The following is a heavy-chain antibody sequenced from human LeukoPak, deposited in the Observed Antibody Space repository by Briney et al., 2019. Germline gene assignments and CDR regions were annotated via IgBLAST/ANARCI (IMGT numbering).Heavy chain of an antibody. D-gene: IGHD7-27*01. Sequence: PSETLSLTCTVSGGSITRNTYHWGWVRQPPGKGLEWIGTIYYSGSIYYNQSLRGRVALSIDTSKSQFSLKLTSVTAADTAVYYCARLHTDWGFLFDYWGQGTLVTVSS. CDR3: ARLHTDWGFLFDY. CDR1: GGSITRNTYH. V-gene: IGHV4-39*01. J-gene: IGHJ4*02. CDR2: IYYSGSI.